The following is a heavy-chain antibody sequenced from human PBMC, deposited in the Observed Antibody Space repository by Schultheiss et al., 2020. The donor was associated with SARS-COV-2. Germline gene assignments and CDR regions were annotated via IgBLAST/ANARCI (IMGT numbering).Heavy chain of an antibody. CDR1: GYTFTGYY. V-gene: IGHV1-2*02. CDR2: INPNSGGT. J-gene: IGHJ4*02. CDR3: ARDLSKIYGSAGY. D-gene: IGHD3-10*01. Sequence: ASVKVSCKASGYTFTGYYMHWVRQAPGQGLEWMGWINPNSGGTNYAQKFQGRVTMTRDTSISTAYMELSRLRSDDTAVYYCARDLSKIYGSAGYWGQGTLVTVSS.